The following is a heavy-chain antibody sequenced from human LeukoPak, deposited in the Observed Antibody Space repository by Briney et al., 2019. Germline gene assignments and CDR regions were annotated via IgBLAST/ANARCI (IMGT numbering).Heavy chain of an antibody. D-gene: IGHD6-13*01. J-gene: IGHJ4*02. CDR2: INPNSGGT. Sequence: ASVKVSCKASGYTFTGYYIHWVRQAPGQGLEWMGWINPNSGGTNYAQKFQGRVTMTRDTSISTAYMELSRLRSDDTAVYYCARIYVPGIAAAGTDTVDYWGQGTLVTVSS. V-gene: IGHV1-2*02. CDR3: ARIYVPGIAAAGTDTVDY. CDR1: GYTFTGYY.